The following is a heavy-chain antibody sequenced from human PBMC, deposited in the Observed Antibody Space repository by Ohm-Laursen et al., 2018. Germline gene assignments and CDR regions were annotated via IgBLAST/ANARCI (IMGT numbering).Heavy chain of an antibody. CDR3: ARTQANYYYFDY. J-gene: IGHJ4*02. D-gene: IGHD4/OR15-4a*01. CDR1: GGSISSYY. Sequence: SDTLSLTCTVSGGSISSYYWSWIRQPAGEGLEWIGRIYSSGSTDYNPSLKSRVTLLVDTSKNQFSLKLTSVAAADTAVYYCARTQANYYYFDYWGQGALVTVSS. CDR2: IYSSGST. V-gene: IGHV4-4*07.